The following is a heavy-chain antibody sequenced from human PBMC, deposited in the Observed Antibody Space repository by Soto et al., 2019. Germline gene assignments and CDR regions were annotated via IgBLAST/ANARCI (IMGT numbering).Heavy chain of an antibody. J-gene: IGHJ6*03. D-gene: IGHD3-10*01. CDR1: GGSISSGGYY. CDR3: ASLSSAPLVSYYYYYYMDV. Sequence: QVQLQESGPGLVKPSQTLSLTCTVSGGSISSGGYYWSWIRQHPGKGLEWIGYIYYSGSTYYNPSLKSRLTISVDTSKNHFSLKLSSLTAADTAVYYCASLSSAPLVSYYYYYYMDVWVKGTTVTVSS. CDR2: IYYSGST. V-gene: IGHV4-31*03.